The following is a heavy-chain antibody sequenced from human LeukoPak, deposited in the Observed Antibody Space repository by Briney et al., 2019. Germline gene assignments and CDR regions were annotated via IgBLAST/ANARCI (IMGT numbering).Heavy chain of an antibody. J-gene: IGHJ4*02. CDR3: AREWNKYGSGSYFKL. V-gene: IGHV1-2*02. D-gene: IGHD3-10*01. Sequence: ASVKVSCKASGYTFTAYYLHWVRQAPEQGLEWMGWISTNSGSTNFAQKFKGRVTMTRDTSIATAYMDLTTLRSDDTAVYYCAREWNKYGSGSYFKLWGQGTLVTVSS. CDR2: ISTNSGST. CDR1: GYTFTAYY.